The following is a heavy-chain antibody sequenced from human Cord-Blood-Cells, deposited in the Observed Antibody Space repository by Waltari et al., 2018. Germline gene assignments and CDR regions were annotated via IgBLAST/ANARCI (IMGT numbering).Heavy chain of an antibody. J-gene: IGHJ3*02. V-gene: IGHV1-69*01. CDR1: GGTFSSYA. CDR2: IIPIFGTA. CDR3: AREFGTMDAFDI. Sequence: QVQLVQSGAEVKKPGYSVQVSCKASGGTFSSYAISWVRQAPGQGLEWMGGIIPIFGTANYAQKVQGRVTSTADESTSTAYMELSSVRSEDTAVYYCAREFGTMDAFDIWGQGTMVTVSS. D-gene: IGHD3-10*01.